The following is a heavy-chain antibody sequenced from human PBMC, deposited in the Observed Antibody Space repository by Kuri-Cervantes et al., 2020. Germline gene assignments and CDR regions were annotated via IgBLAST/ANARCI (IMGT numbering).Heavy chain of an antibody. CDR1: GYTFTSYD. Sequence: ASVKVSCKASGYTFTSYDINWVRQATGQGLEWMGWMNPNSGNTGYAQKFQGRVTMTRNTSISTAYMELNSLRAEDTAVYYCASDAVVATPGAFDIWGQGTMVTVSS. V-gene: IGHV1-8*01. J-gene: IGHJ3*02. CDR3: ASDAVVATPGAFDI. CDR2: MNPNSGNT. D-gene: IGHD5-12*01.